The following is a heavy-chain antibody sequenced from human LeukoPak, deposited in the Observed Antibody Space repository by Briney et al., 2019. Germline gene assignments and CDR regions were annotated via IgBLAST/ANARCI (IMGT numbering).Heavy chain of an antibody. CDR3: ARGPNYGSRSDFFDF. D-gene: IGHD3-10*01. Sequence: GGSLRLSCAASGFSFSDYWMNWVREAPGKGLEWVANMKEDGSEKYCVDCVKGRFTISRDNAKNSLYLQMNSLRAEDTAVYYCARGPNYGSRSDFFDFWGQGTLVTVSS. CDR2: MKEDGSEK. J-gene: IGHJ4*02. CDR1: GFSFSDYW. V-gene: IGHV3-7*03.